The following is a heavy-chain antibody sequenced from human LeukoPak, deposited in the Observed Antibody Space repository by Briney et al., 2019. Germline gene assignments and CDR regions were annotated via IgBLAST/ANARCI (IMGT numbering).Heavy chain of an antibody. CDR1: GYTFTGYY. CDR3: ARAYDFWSGCWFDP. D-gene: IGHD3-3*01. J-gene: IGHJ5*02. CDR2: INPNSGGT. Sequence: ASVTVSCKASGYTFTGYYMHWVRQAPGQGLEWMGWINPNSGGTNYAQKFQGRVTMTRDTSISTAYMELSRLRSDDTAVYYCARAYDFWSGCWFDPWGQGTLVTVSS. V-gene: IGHV1-2*02.